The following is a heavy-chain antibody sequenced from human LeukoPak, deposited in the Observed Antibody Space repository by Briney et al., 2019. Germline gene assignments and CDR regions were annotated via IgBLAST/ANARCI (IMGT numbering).Heavy chain of an antibody. J-gene: IGHJ3*02. CDR3: ARLPYYDSTSDAFDI. CDR1: GGSFSGYY. CDR2: IYYSGST. D-gene: IGHD3-22*01. V-gene: IGHV4-34*01. Sequence: SETLSLTCAVYGGSFSGYYWSWIRQPPGKGLEWIGSIYYSGSTYYNPSLKSRVTISVDTSKNQFSLKLSSVTAADTAVYYCARLPYYDSTSDAFDIWGQGTMVTVSS.